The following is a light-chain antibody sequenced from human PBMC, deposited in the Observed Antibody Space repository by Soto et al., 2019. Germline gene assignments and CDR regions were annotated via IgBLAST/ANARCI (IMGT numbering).Light chain of an antibody. CDR2: DVS. Sequence: QSALTQPASVSGSPGQSITISCTEASSDVGDYNYVSWYQQHPGKAPKLMIYDVSYRPSGVSIRFSGSKSGSTASLTISGRQAEDEADYYCSSYTTTNAVLFGGGTKLTVL. CDR1: SSDVGDYNY. J-gene: IGLJ2*01. V-gene: IGLV2-14*03. CDR3: SSYTTTNAVL.